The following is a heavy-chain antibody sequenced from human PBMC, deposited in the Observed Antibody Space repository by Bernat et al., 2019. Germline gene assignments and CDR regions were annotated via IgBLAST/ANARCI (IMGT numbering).Heavy chain of an antibody. Sequence: QEQLVESGGGVVQPGRSLRLSCAASGFTFRSYGMHWVRQAPGKGLEWVAVISYDGSNKYYADSVKGRFTISRDNSNNTLFLQMNSLRVEDTAVYYCAKDFVAWVDGYNFFPFDCWGQGTLVTVSS. D-gene: IGHD5-12*01. V-gene: IGHV3-30*18. CDR2: ISYDGSNK. CDR1: GFTFRSYG. J-gene: IGHJ4*02. CDR3: AKDFVAWVDGYNFFPFDC.